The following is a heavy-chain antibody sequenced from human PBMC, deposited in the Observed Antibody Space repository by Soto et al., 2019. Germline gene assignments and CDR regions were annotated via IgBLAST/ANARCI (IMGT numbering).Heavy chain of an antibody. CDR1: GFTFSSYG. D-gene: IGHD6-13*01. Sequence: QVQLVESGGGVVQPGRSLRLSCAASGFTFSSYGMHWVRQAPGKGLEWVEIISYDGSNKYYADSVKGRFTISRDNSKNTLYLQMNSLRAEDTAVYYCAKETSGYSSSLSYYYNMDVWGKGTTVTFSS. J-gene: IGHJ6*04. V-gene: IGHV3-30*18. CDR3: AKETSGYSSSLSYYYNMDV. CDR2: ISYDGSNK.